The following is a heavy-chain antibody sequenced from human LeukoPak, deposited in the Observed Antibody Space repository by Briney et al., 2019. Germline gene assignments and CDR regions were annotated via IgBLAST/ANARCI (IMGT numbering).Heavy chain of an antibody. V-gene: IGHV3-21*01. D-gene: IGHD6-13*01. Sequence: GGSLRLSCAVSGFTFSDYAMSWVRQAPGKGLEWVSSISSSSSYIYYADSVKGRFTISRDNAKNSLYLQMNSLRAEDTAVYYCARSQTRPRILEVGIWGDDYYYYYMDVWGKGTTVTISS. J-gene: IGHJ6*03. CDR3: ARSQTRPRILEVGIWGDDYYYYYMDV. CDR2: ISSSSSYI. CDR1: GFTFSDYA.